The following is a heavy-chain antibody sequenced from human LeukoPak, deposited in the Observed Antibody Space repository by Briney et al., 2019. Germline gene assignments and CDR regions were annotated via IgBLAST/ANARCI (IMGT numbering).Heavy chain of an antibody. CDR3: ATESAGYDFWSGYRSGAFDI. Sequence: ASVKVSCEVSGYTLTELSMHWVRQAPGKGLEWMGGFDPEDGETIYAQKFQGRVTMTEDTSTDTAYMELSSLRSEDTAVYYCATESAGYDFWSGYRSGAFDIWGQGTMVTVSS. CDR1: GYTLTELS. V-gene: IGHV1-24*01. D-gene: IGHD3-3*01. J-gene: IGHJ3*02. CDR2: FDPEDGET.